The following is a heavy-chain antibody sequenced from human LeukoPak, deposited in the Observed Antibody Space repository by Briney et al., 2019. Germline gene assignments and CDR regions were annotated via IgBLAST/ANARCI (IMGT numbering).Heavy chain of an antibody. CDR3: TRFNRVVPAADNRDYYYMDV. V-gene: IGHV3-73*01. CDR1: GFTFSGSA. D-gene: IGHD2-2*01. J-gene: IGHJ6*03. Sequence: GGSLRLSCAASGFTFSGSARQWVRQASGKGLEWVGRIRSKANSYATAYAASVQGRFTISRDDSKNTAYLQMNSLKTEDTAVYYCTRFNRVVPAADNRDYYYMDVWGKGTTVTVSS. CDR2: IRSKANSYAT.